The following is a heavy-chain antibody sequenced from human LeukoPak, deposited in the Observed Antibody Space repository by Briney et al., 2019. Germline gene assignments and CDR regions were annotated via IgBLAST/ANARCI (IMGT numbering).Heavy chain of an antibody. Sequence: GGSLRLPCAASGFTVSSNFMNWVRQAPGKGLEWVSVIYSGGSTYYADSVKGRFTISRDKSKNTLYLQTNSLRAEDTAVYYCARDTYGSSGPLDYWGQGTLVTVSS. CDR3: ARDTYGSSGPLDY. D-gene: IGHD3-22*01. V-gene: IGHV3-53*01. CDR1: GFTVSSNF. CDR2: IYSGGST. J-gene: IGHJ4*02.